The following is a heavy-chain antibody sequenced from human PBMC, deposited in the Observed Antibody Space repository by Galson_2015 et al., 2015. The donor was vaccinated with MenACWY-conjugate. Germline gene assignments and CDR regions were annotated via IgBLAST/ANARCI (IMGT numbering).Heavy chain of an antibody. Sequence: SLRLSCAASGFTFSSYNMNWVRQAPGKGLEWVSSISSSSTYIYYADSVKGRFTISRDNAKNSLYLQMNSLRAEETAVYYCAKAVGVAAAADNWGQGTLVTVSS. D-gene: IGHD6-13*01. CDR2: ISSSSTYI. V-gene: IGHV3-21*01. CDR1: GFTFSSYN. J-gene: IGHJ4*02. CDR3: AKAVGVAAAADN.